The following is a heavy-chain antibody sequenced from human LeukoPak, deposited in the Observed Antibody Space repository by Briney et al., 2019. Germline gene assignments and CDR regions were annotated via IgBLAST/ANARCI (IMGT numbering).Heavy chain of an antibody. CDR1: GFTFSSYG. CDR3: ARDLVADY. D-gene: IGHD2-8*02. Sequence: GGSLRLSCAASGFTFSSYGMHWVRQAPGKGLDWVSYIGSSGTTIFYADSVKGRFPISRDNAKNSLYLQMNSLRADDTAVYYCARDLVADYWGQGTLVTVSS. J-gene: IGHJ4*02. CDR2: IGSSGTTI. V-gene: IGHV3-48*04.